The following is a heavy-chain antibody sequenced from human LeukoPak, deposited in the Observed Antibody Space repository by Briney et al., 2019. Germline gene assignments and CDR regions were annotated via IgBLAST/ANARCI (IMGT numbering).Heavy chain of an antibody. J-gene: IGHJ4*02. D-gene: IGHD3-16*01. CDR1: GFTFSDYY. CDR2: ISGLSTHI. V-gene: IGHV3-69-1*02. CDR3: GRAFPPLRTSSAGDL. Sequence: GGSLRLSCSPSGFTFSDYYMNWVRQAPGKGLEWVSSISGLSTHIYYGDSVKGRFSISRDNAKNSVYLQMNSLGVEDTAIYYCGRAFPPLRTSSAGDLWGQGILVTVSS.